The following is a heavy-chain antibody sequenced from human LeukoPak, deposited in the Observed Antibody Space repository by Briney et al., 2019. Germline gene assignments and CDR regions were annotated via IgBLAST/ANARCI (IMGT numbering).Heavy chain of an antibody. CDR3: ARDQFLGGGATTYYYYYYMDV. J-gene: IGHJ6*03. CDR1: GYTFTSYG. D-gene: IGHD1-26*01. V-gene: IGHV1-18*01. CDR2: ISAYNGNT. Sequence: ASVKVSCKASGYTFTSYGISWVRQAPGQGLEWMGWISAYNGNTNYAQKLQGRVTMTTDTSTSTAHMELRSLRSDDTAVYYCARDQFLGGGATTYYYYYYMDVWGKGTTVTISS.